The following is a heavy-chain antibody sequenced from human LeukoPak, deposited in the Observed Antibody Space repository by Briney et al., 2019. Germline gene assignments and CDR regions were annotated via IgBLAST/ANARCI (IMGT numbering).Heavy chain of an antibody. D-gene: IGHD3-10*01. Sequence: GGSLRLSCAASGFTFSSYSMNWVRQAPGKGLEWVSSISSSSSYIYYADSVKGRFTISRDNAENSLYLQMNSLRAEDTAVYYCARGAVRGVMDYYYMDVWGKGTTVTVSS. CDR1: GFTFSSYS. CDR2: ISSSSSYI. J-gene: IGHJ6*03. CDR3: ARGAVRGVMDYYYMDV. V-gene: IGHV3-21*01.